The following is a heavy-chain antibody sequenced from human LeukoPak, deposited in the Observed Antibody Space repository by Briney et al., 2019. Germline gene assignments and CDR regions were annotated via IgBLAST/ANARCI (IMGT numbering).Heavy chain of an antibody. D-gene: IGHD2/OR15-2a*01. CDR2: INPNNGGT. Sequence: ASVKVSCKASGYTFTGYYLHWVRQAPGLGFEWMGWINPNNGGTNYAQKFQGRVTMTRDTSINTAYMELSSLRSDDTAVYYCARCKTGDWFDPWGQGTLVTASS. V-gene: IGHV1-2*02. CDR3: ARCKTGDWFDP. J-gene: IGHJ5*02. CDR1: GYTFTGYY.